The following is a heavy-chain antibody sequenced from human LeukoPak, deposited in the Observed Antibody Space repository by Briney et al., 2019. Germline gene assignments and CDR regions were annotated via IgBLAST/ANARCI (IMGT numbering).Heavy chain of an antibody. CDR3: TTADMIVVVLY. Sequence: GGSLRLYCAASGFTFSNAWMSWVRQAPGKGLEWVGRIKSKTDGGTTDYAAPVKGRFTISRDDSKNTLYLQMNSLKTEDTAVYYCTTADMIVVVLYWGQGTLVTVSS. CDR1: GFTFSNAW. V-gene: IGHV3-15*01. D-gene: IGHD3-22*01. J-gene: IGHJ4*02. CDR2: IKSKTDGGTT.